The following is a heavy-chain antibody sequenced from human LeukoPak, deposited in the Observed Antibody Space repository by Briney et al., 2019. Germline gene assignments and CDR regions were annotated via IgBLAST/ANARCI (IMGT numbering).Heavy chain of an antibody. V-gene: IGHV1-2*06. CDR3: ARVFPYYTQTMDV. J-gene: IGHJ6*02. D-gene: IGHD1-26*01. CDR2: INPNSGGT. Sequence: ASVKVSCKASGYTFTGYYMHWVRQAPGQGLEWMGRINPNSGGTNYAQKFQGRVTMTRDTSISTAYMELSRLRSDDTAVYYCARVFPYYTQTMDVWGQGTTVTVSS. CDR1: GYTFTGYY.